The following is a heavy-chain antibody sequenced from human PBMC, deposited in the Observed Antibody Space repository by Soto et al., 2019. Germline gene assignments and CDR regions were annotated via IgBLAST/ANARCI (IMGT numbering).Heavy chain of an antibody. Sequence: SATLSLTCAVPSGSIDNVYWWCCVRQSPGKGLEWIGETSHDGVSNYNPSLEGRVTISIDKSKNQFYLVLNSVTAADTAMYYCARSVFPWGQGTLVTVS. J-gene: IGHJ5*02. V-gene: IGHV4-4*02. CDR1: SGSIDNVYW. CDR3: ARSVFP. CDR2: TSHDGVS.